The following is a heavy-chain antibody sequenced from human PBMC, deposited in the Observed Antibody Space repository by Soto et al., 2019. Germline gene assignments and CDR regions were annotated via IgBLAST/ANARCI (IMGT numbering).Heavy chain of an antibody. J-gene: IGHJ4*02. CDR1: GGSFSGYY. V-gene: IGHV4-34*01. D-gene: IGHD6-19*01. Sequence: PSETLSLTCAVYGGSFSGYYWTWIRQPPGKGLEWIAEINHSGSTNYNSSLKSRVTISVDSSKNQFSLKLNSVTAADTAAYYCARGMTVAGHYFDSWGQGTLVTVSS. CDR3: ARGMTVAGHYFDS. CDR2: INHSGST.